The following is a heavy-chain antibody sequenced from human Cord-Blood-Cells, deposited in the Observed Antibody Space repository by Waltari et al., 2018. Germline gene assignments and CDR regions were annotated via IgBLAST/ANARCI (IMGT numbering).Heavy chain of an antibody. V-gene: IGHV4-38-2*01. D-gene: IGHD3-22*01. Sequence: QVQLQESGPGLVKPSETLSLTCAVSGYSISSGYYWGWIRQPPGKGLEWIGRIYPSGSTYSNPSLKRRVTISVDTSKSQFSLKLSSVTAADTAVYYCARGYYYDSSGYWPAIPYDYWGQGTLVTVSS. J-gene: IGHJ4*02. CDR1: GYSISSGYY. CDR3: ARGYYYDSSGYWPAIPYDY. CDR2: IYPSGST.